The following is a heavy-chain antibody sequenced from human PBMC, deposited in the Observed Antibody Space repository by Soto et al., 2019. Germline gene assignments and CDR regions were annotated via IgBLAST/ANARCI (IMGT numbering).Heavy chain of an antibody. CDR3: AKELGYCSSTSCYAPFDY. Sequence: GGSLRLSCAASGFTFDDYAMHWVRQAPGKGLEWVSGISWNSGSIGYADSVKGRFTISRDNAKNSLYLQMNSLRAEDTALYYCAKELGYCSSTSCYAPFDYWGQEPWSPSPQ. D-gene: IGHD2-2*01. CDR1: GFTFDDYA. J-gene: IGHJ4*01. CDR2: ISWNSGSI. V-gene: IGHV3-9*01.